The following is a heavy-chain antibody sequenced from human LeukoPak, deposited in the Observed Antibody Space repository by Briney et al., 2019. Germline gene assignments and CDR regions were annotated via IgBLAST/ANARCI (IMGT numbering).Heavy chain of an antibody. V-gene: IGHV3-7*01. J-gene: IGHJ6*02. CDR2: IKQDGSEK. CDR1: GFTFSSYW. D-gene: IGHD3-9*01. Sequence: GGSLRLSCAASGFTFSSYWMSWVRQAPGKGLEWVANIKQDGSEKYYVDSVKGRFTISRDNAKNSLYPQMNSLRAEDTAVYYCARDPTILTGYYTSYGMDVWGQGTTVTVSS. CDR3: ARDPTILTGYYTSYGMDV.